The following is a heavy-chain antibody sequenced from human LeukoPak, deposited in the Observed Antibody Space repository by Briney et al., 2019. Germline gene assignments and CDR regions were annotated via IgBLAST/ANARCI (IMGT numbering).Heavy chain of an antibody. V-gene: IGHV1-69*05. Sequence: ASVRVSCKASGGTFSSYAISWVRQAPGQGLEWMGGIIPIFGTANYAQKFQGRVTITTDESTSTAYMELSSLRSEDTAVYYCARGGEYTSYSYWGQGTLVTVSS. CDR2: IIPIFGTA. CDR3: ARGGEYTSYSY. CDR1: GGTFSSYA. J-gene: IGHJ4*02. D-gene: IGHD3-16*01.